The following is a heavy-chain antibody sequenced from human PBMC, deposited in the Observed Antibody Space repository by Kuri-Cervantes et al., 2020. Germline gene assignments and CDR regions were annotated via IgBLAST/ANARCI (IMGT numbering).Heavy chain of an antibody. D-gene: IGHD5-12*01. CDR2: ISYDGSNK. J-gene: IGHJ6*02. Sequence: GGSLRLSCAASGFTFSSYGMHWVRQAPGKGLEWVAVISYDGSNKYYADSVKGRFTISRDNSKNTLYLQMNSLRAEDTAVYYCAKDMTSGGGYNSYYYYGMDVWGQGTTVTVSS. V-gene: IGHV3-30*18. CDR1: GFTFSSYG. CDR3: AKDMTSGGGYNSYYYYGMDV.